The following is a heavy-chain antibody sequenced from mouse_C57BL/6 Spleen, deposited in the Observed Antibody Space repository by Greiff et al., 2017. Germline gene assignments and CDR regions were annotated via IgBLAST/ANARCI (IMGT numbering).Heavy chain of an antibody. Sequence: EVQGVESGGDLVKPGGSLKLSCAASGFTFSSYGMSWVRQTPDKRLEWVATISSGGSYTYYPDSVKGRFTISRDNAKNPLYLQRSSLKSEDTAMYYWERGGCITTVGMDYWGQGTSVTVSS. CDR3: ERGGCITTVGMDY. J-gene: IGHJ4*01. CDR1: GFTFSSYG. CDR2: ISSGGSYT. V-gene: IGHV5-6*01. D-gene: IGHD1-1*01.